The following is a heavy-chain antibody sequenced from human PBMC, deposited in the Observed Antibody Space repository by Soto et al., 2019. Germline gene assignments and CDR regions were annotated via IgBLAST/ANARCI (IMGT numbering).Heavy chain of an antibody. CDR3: ARGRGPEITGTTDIDY. Sequence: PSETLSLTCAVYGGSFSGYYWSWIRQPPGKGLEWIGEINHSGSTNYNPSLKSRVTISVDTSKNQFSLKLGSVTAADTAVYYCARGRGPEITGTTDIDYWGQGTLVTVSS. V-gene: IGHV4-34*01. D-gene: IGHD1-7*01. CDR1: GGSFSGYY. CDR2: INHSGST. J-gene: IGHJ4*02.